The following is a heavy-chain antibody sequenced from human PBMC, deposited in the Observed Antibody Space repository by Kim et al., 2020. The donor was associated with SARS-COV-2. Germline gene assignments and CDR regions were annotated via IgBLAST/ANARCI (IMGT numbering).Heavy chain of an antibody. CDR3: AKDYGDYGGFDY. J-gene: IGHJ4*02. Sequence: YYADSVKGRFTISRDNSKSTRYLQMNSLRAEDTAVYYCAKDYGDYGGFDYWGQGTLVTVSS. V-gene: IGHV3-30*02. D-gene: IGHD4-17*01.